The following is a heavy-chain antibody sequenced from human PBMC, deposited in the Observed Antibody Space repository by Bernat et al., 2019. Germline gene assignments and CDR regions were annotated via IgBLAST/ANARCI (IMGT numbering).Heavy chain of an antibody. J-gene: IGHJ4*02. V-gene: IGHV4-38-2*02. CDR1: GYSISSGYY. D-gene: IGHD2-2*01. CDR2: IYHSGST. Sequence: QVQLQESGPGLVKTSETLSLTCAVSGYSISSGYYWGWIRQPPGKGLEWIGSIYHSGSTYYNPSLKSRVTISIDTSKNQFSLKLTSVTAADTAVYYCARDLNGQYLTQNFDYWGQGTLVTVSS. CDR3: ARDLNGQYLTQNFDY.